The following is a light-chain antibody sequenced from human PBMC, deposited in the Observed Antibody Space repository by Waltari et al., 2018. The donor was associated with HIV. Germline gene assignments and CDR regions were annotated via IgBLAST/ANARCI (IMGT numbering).Light chain of an antibody. CDR3: QVWDSTTDHVV. CDR1: NIGRKS. V-gene: IGLV3-21*02. Sequence: SYVLSQPPSVSVAPGQTARITCGGNNIGRKSVHWYQQKPGQAPWVVVYEDKHRPSGIPGRFSGSNSENTATLTIRRVEAGDEADYYCQVWDSTTDHVVFGGGSKLTVL. J-gene: IGLJ2*01. CDR2: EDK.